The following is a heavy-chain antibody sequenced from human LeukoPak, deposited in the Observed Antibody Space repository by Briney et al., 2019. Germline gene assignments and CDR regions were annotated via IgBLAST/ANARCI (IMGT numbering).Heavy chain of an antibody. V-gene: IGHV1-69*13. Sequence: SVKVSCKASGGTFSSYAISWVRQAPGQGLEWMGGIIPIFGTANYAQKFQGRVTITADESTSTAYMELRSLRSDDTAVYYCARAAGVPAAVAYYYYGMDVWGQGTTVTVSS. CDR1: GGTFSSYA. CDR3: ARAAGVPAAVAYYYYGMDV. J-gene: IGHJ6*02. CDR2: IIPIFGTA. D-gene: IGHD2-2*01.